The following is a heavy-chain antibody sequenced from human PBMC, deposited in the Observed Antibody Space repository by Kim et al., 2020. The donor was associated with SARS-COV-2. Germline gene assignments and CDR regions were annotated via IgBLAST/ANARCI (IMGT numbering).Heavy chain of an antibody. Sequence: KFQGRVTITADESTSTAYMELSSLRSEDTAVYYCAGDATVVTPFDAFDIWGQGTMVTVSS. J-gene: IGHJ3*02. D-gene: IGHD4-17*01. V-gene: IGHV1-69*01. CDR3: AGDATVVTPFDAFDI.